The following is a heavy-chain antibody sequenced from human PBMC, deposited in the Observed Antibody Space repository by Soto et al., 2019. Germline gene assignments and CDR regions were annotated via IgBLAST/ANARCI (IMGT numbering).Heavy chain of an antibody. D-gene: IGHD3-10*01. V-gene: IGHV3-21*01. Sequence: SGGSLRLSCAASGFTFSSYSMNWVRQAPGKGLEWVSSISSSSSYIYYADSVKGRFTISRDNAKNSLYLQMNSLRDEDTAVYYCARDGYGSGSYYAYGMDVWGQGTTVTVSS. J-gene: IGHJ6*02. CDR3: ARDGYGSGSYYAYGMDV. CDR2: ISSSSSYI. CDR1: GFTFSSYS.